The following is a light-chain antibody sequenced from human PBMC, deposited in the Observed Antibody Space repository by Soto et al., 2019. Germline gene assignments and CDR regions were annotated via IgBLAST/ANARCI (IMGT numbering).Light chain of an antibody. Sequence: AIHMTQSPSSLSASLLYIVTITCXASQGIENNLDWYQQKPGKAPKLLINAASTLQSGVPSRFSGSGSGTDFTLTISSLQPEDFATYYCLQDYYYPLSFGGGTKVDIK. CDR3: LQDYYYPLS. J-gene: IGKJ4*01. V-gene: IGKV1-6*01. CDR2: AAS. CDR1: QGIENN.